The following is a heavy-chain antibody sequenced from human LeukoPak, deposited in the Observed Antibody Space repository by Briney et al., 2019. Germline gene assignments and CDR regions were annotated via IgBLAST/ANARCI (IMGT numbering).Heavy chain of an antibody. CDR2: IYYSGST. CDR3: ARDTAPQGYYYYGMDV. CDR1: GGSISSGGYY. J-gene: IGHJ6*02. Sequence: PSQTLSLTCTVSGGSISSGGYYRSWIRQHPGKGPEWIGYIYYSGSTYYNPSLKSRVTISVDTSKNQFSLKLSSVTAADTAVYYCARDTAPQGYYYYGMDVWGQGTTVTVSS. V-gene: IGHV4-31*03.